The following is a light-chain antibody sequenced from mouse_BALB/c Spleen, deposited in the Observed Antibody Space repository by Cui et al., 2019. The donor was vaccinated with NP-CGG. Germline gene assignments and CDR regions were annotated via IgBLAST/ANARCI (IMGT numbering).Light chain of an antibody. J-gene: IGLJ1*01. CDR2: GTK. V-gene: IGLV1*01. CDR3: ALWYSNHWV. CDR1: TGTVTTSNY. Sequence: QALLTPESALTTSPGEPVTLTCRSSTGTVTTSNYANWVQEKPDHLFTGLIGGTKNRAPGVPARFSGSLIGDKAALTITGTQTEDEAIYFCALWYSNHWVFGGGTKLTVL.